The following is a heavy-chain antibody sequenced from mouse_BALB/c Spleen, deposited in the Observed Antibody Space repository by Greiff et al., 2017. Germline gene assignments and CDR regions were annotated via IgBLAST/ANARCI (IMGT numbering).Heavy chain of an antibody. Sequence: EVQLQQSGAELVRSGASVKLSCTASGFNIKDYYMHWVKQRPEQGLEWIGWIDPENGDTEYAPKFQGKATMTADTSSNTAYLQLSSLTSEDTAVYYCNRGGSSYFDYWGQGTTLTVSS. V-gene: IGHV14-4*02. J-gene: IGHJ2*01. CDR3: NRGGSSYFDY. CDR1: GFNIKDYY. D-gene: IGHD1-1*01. CDR2: IDPENGDT.